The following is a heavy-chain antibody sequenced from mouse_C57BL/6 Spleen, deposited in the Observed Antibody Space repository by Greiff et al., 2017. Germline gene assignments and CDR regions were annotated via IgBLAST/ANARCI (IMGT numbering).Heavy chain of an antibody. CDR3: AREQLRPGFDY. Sequence: VKLMESGPELVKPGASVKISCKASGYAFSSSWMNWVKQRPGKGLEWIGRIYPGDGDTNYNGKFKGKATLTADKSSSTAYMQLSSLTSEDSAVYFCAREQLRPGFDYWGQGTTLTVSS. D-gene: IGHD3-2*02. V-gene: IGHV1-82*01. J-gene: IGHJ2*01. CDR1: GYAFSSSW. CDR2: IYPGDGDT.